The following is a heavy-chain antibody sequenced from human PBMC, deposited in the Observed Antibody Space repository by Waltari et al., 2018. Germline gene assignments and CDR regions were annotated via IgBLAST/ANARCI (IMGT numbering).Heavy chain of an antibody. D-gene: IGHD5-12*01. CDR1: RSSIRNNNYY. CDR3: VRGYPDIVATISDY. J-gene: IGHJ4*02. V-gene: IGHV4-39*07. CDR2: FYKSGTT. Sequence: QLQLQESGPGLVKPSETLSLTCTVSRSSIRNNNYYWGWVRQPPGKGMEWIGSFYKSGTTYYLPSLKSRVTISVDTSNNQFSLKLNSVTAADTAVYYCVRGYPDIVATISDYWGQGTLVIVSS.